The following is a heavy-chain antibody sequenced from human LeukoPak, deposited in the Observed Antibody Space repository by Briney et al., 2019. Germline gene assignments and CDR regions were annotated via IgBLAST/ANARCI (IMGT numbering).Heavy chain of an antibody. J-gene: IGHJ6*02. D-gene: IGHD3-22*01. CDR2: ISTSSTYT. Sequence: PGGSLRLSCAASGFTFSDYYMSWIRQAPGKGLEWVSYISTSSTYTNYADSVKGRFTISRDNAKNSLYLQMNSLRAEDTAVYYCARDRDYYDSSGYYYYYYGMDVWGQGTTVTVSS. CDR3: ARDRDYYDSSGYYYYYYGMDV. V-gene: IGHV3-11*06. CDR1: GFTFSDYY.